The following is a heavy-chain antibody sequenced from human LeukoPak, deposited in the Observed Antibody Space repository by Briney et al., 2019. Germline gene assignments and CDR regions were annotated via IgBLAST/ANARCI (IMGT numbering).Heavy chain of an antibody. Sequence: GRSLRLSCAASGFTFSSYAMHWVRQAPGKGLEWVAVISYDGSNKYYTDSVKGRFTISRDNSKNTLYLQMNSLRAEDTAVYYCARDSKTYYDFWSGYRGHYFDYWGQGTLVTVPS. D-gene: IGHD3-3*01. CDR3: ARDSKTYYDFWSGYRGHYFDY. CDR1: GFTFSSYA. CDR2: ISYDGSNK. V-gene: IGHV3-30-3*01. J-gene: IGHJ4*02.